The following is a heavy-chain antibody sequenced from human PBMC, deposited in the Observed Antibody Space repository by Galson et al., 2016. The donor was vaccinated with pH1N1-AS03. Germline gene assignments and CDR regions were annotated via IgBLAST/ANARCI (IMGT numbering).Heavy chain of an antibody. Sequence: SLRLSCAASGFTFSTRAMSWVRQAPGRGLQWVSAISSSGGSTYYADSVKGRLTISRDNSKNTLFLQMSSPGAEDTAIYYCASGRGATYQFDYWGQGAVVTVSS. J-gene: IGHJ4*02. CDR2: ISSSGGST. V-gene: IGHV3-23*01. CDR3: ASGRGATYQFDY. CDR1: GFTFSTRA. D-gene: IGHD2-2*01.